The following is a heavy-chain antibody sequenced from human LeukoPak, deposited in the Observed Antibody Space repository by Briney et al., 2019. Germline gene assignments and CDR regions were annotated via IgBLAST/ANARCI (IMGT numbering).Heavy chain of an antibody. CDR1: GFTFSSYG. J-gene: IGHJ4*02. Sequence: PGGSLRLSCAASGFTFSSYGVHWVRQAPGKGLEWVAVISYDGTNKYYADSVKGRFTISRDNSKSTLYLQMNSLRSEDTAVYYCGKDGKKRYSQGSDFDYWGQGTLVTVSS. V-gene: IGHV3-30*18. CDR2: ISYDGTNK. CDR3: GKDGKKRYSQGSDFDY. D-gene: IGHD2-15*01.